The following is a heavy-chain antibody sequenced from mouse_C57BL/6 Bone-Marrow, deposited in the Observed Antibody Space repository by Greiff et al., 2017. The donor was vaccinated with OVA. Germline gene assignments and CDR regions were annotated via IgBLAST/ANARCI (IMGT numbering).Heavy chain of an antibody. D-gene: IGHD2-3*01. CDR2: IYPGDGDT. CDR3: AREGDGYYDYYAMDY. V-gene: IGHV1-82*01. J-gene: IGHJ4*01. Sequence: VQLQQSGPELVKPGASVKISCKASGYAFSSSWMNWVKQRPGKGLEWIGRIYPGDGDTNYNGKFKGKATLTADKSSSTAYMQLSSLTSEDSAVYFCAREGDGYYDYYAMDYWGQGTSVTVSS. CDR1: GYAFSSSW.